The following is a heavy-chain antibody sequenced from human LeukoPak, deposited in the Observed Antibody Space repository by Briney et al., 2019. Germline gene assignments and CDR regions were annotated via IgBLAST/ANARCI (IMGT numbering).Heavy chain of an antibody. Sequence: PSETLSLTCAVYGGSFSGYYWSWTRQPPGKGLEWIGEINHSGSTNYNPTLKRRVTISVDTSKNQFSLKLSSVTAADTAVYYCARGPRYCSSTSCFRSFFYYYYGMDVWGKGTTVTVSS. D-gene: IGHD2-2*01. CDR1: GGSFSGYY. V-gene: IGHV4-34*01. J-gene: IGHJ6*04. CDR2: INHSGST. CDR3: ARGPRYCSSTSCFRSFFYYYYGMDV.